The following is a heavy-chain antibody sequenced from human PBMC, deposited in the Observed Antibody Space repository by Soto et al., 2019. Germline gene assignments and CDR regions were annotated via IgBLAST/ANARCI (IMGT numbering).Heavy chain of an antibody. CDR2: INSDGRST. CDR3: ARDPPRGDGYSLDY. Sequence: EVQLVESGGGLVQPGGSLRLSCAASGFTFSSYWMHWVRQAPGKGLVWVSHINSDGRSTSYADSVKGRFTISRDNAQNTLYLQMNSLRAEDTAVYYCARDPPRGDGYSLDYWGQGTLVTVSS. V-gene: IGHV3-74*01. J-gene: IGHJ4*02. D-gene: IGHD4-4*01. CDR1: GFTFSSYW.